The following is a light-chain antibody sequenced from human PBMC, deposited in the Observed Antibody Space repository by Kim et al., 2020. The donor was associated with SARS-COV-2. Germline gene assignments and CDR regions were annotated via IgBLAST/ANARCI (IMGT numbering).Light chain of an antibody. V-gene: IGKV3-20*01. Sequence: SPGERATLACRASQTVSSSHLVWYQQKPGQAPRHLIYGTSNRAAGFPDRFSGRGSGTDFTHTISRLEPEDFAVYYCQQYRSSPITFGQGTRLEIK. CDR1: QTVSSSH. CDR3: QQYRSSPIT. CDR2: GTS. J-gene: IGKJ5*01.